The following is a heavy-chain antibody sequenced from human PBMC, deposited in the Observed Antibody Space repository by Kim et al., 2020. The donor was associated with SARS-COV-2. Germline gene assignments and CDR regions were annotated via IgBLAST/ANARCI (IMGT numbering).Heavy chain of an antibody. CDR3: ARGAAGGSWYTY. D-gene: IGHD6-13*01. CDR2: INAGNGNT. J-gene: IGHJ4*02. Sequence: ASVKVSCKASGYTFTSYAVHWVRQAPGQRLEWMGWINAGNGNTKYSQKFQGRVTITRDTSASTAYMELSSLRSEDTTVYFCARGAAGGSWYTYWGQGTLVTVSS. CDR1: GYTFTSYA. V-gene: IGHV1-3*01.